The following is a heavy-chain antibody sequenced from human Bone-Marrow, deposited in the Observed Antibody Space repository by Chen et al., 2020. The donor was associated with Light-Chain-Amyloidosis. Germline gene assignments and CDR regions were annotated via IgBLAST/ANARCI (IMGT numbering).Heavy chain of an antibody. CDR1: GFTFSSYS. J-gene: IGHJ1*01. V-gene: IGHV3-21*01. Sequence: EVQLVESGGGLVKPGGSLRLSCAASGFTFSSYSMNWVRQAPGKGLEWVSSISSSCSYIYYADSVKGRFTISRDNAKNSLYLQMNSLRAEDTAVYYCARATLGDYYDSSGYRRLAEYFQHWGQGTLVTVSS. CDR2: ISSSCSYI. D-gene: IGHD3-22*01. CDR3: ARATLGDYYDSSGYRRLAEYFQH.